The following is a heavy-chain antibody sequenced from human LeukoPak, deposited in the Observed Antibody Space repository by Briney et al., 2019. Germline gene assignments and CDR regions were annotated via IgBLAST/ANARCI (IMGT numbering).Heavy chain of an antibody. D-gene: IGHD3-16*02. J-gene: IGHJ4*02. CDR2: ISYDGSNK. V-gene: IGHV3-30*18. CDR1: GFTFSSYG. Sequence: GGSLRLSCAASGFTFSSYGMHWVRQAPGKGLEWVAVISYDGSNKYYADSVKGRFTISRDNSKNTLYLQMNSLRAEDTAVYHCAKDSFSEFGGVIPPDYWGQGTLVTVSS. CDR3: AKDSFSEFGGVIPPDY.